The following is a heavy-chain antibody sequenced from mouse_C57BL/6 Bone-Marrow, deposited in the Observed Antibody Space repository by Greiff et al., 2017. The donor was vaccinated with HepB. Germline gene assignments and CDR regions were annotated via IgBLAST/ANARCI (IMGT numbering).Heavy chain of an antibody. CDR2: IDPSDSYT. Sequence: QVQLKQPGAELVMPGASVKLSCKASGYTFTSYWMHWVKQRPGQGLEWIGEIDPSDSYTNYNQKFKGKSTLTVDKSSSTAYMQLSSLTSEDSAVYYCARWRGDYDWYFDVWGTGTTVTVSS. J-gene: IGHJ1*03. V-gene: IGHV1-69*01. CDR3: ARWRGDYDWYFDV. D-gene: IGHD2-4*01. CDR1: GYTFTSYW.